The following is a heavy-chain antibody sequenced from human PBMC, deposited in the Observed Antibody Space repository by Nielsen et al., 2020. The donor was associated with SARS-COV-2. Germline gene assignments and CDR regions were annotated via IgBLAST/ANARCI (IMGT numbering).Heavy chain of an antibody. CDR3: ARDSLLLFMVRGGMDV. D-gene: IGHD3-10*01. CDR2: ISAYNGNT. J-gene: IGHJ6*04. V-gene: IGHV1-18*04. Sequence: ASVKVSCKASGYTFTSYGISWVRQAPGQGLEWMGWISAYNGNTNYAQKLQGRVTMTTDTSTSTAYMELRSLRSDDTAVYYCARDSLLLFMVRGGMDVWGKGTTVTVSS. CDR1: GYTFTSYG.